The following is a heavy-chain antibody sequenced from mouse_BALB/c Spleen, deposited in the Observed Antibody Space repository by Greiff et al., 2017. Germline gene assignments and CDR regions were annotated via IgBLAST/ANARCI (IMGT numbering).Heavy chain of an antibody. D-gene: IGHD2-3*01. CDR3: ARSDDGYYFDY. CDR1: GYSITSDYA. Sequence: EVKLVESGPGLVKPSQSLSLTCTVTGYSITSDYAWNWIRQFPGNKLEWMGYISYSGSTSYNPSLKSRISITRDTSKNQFFLQLNSVTTEDTATYYCARSDDGYYFDYWGQGTTLTVSS. V-gene: IGHV3-2*02. CDR2: ISYSGST. J-gene: IGHJ2*01.